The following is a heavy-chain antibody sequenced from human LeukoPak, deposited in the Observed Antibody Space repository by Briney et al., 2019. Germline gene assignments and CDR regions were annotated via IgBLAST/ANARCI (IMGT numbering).Heavy chain of an antibody. CDR3: ARFPCSGDSCYSGILAFDI. CDR2: INHSGSI. J-gene: IGHJ3*02. CDR1: GGTFGGYY. D-gene: IGHD2-15*01. V-gene: IGHV4-34*01. Sequence: SETLSLTCAIYGGTFGGYYWNWIRQSPGKGLEWIGEINHSGSINYNPSLKSRVTILVDTSKNQFSMKLSSMNAADTAVYYCARFPCSGDSCYSGILAFDIWGRGTMVTVSS.